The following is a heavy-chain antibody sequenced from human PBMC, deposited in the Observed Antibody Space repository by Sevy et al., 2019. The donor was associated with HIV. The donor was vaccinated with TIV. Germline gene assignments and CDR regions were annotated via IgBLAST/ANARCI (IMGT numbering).Heavy chain of an antibody. CDR3: ARYFREWYFDL. V-gene: IGHV1-69*13. CDR2: IIPLLRTP. J-gene: IGHJ2*01. D-gene: IGHD3-10*01. CDR1: GGTFSNFA. Sequence: ASVKVSCKASGGTFSNFAITWVRQAPGQGLEWMGGIIPLLRTPDYEQKFQGRVTITADESTSTAYMELSSLRSEDTAMYDCARYFREWYFDLWGRGTLVTVSS.